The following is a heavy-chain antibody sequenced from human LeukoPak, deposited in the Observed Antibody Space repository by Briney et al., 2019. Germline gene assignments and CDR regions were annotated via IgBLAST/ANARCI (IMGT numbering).Heavy chain of an antibody. V-gene: IGHV1-46*04. D-gene: IGHD1-26*01. J-gene: IGHJ4*02. CDR3: ASRLQSGSPWYFDY. CDR1: GYTSTTSF. Sequence: ASVKVSCKASGYTSTTSFMHWVRQAPGQGLEWVGIINPSGDTTSYAQQLQGRVTMTRDTSSSTVYMELSSLRSEDTAVYYCASRLQSGSPWYFDYWGQGTLVTVSS. CDR2: INPSGDTT.